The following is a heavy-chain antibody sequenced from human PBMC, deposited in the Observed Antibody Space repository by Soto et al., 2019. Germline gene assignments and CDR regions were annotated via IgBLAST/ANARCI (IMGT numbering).Heavy chain of an antibody. V-gene: IGHV4-59*01. J-gene: IGHJ4*02. CDR1: GGSISSYY. CDR2: IYYSGST. Sequence: PSETLSLTCTVSGGSISSYYWSWIRQPPGKGLEWIGYIYYSGSTNYNPSLKSRVTISVDTSKNQFSLKLSSVTAADTAVYYCARDADSSGEFDYWGQGTLVTVSS. D-gene: IGHD6-19*01. CDR3: ARDADSSGEFDY.